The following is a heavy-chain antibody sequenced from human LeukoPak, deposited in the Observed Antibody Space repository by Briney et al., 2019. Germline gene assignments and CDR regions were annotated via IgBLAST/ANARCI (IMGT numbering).Heavy chain of an antibody. CDR2: ISGSSSYI. V-gene: IGHV3-21*01. Sequence: PGGSLRLSCTASGFTLSSYSMNWVRQAPGKGLEWVSSISGSSSYIFYGDSVKGRFTISRDNAKNSLYLQMNSLRAEDTAVYFCARDLSGSYGLGALDIWGQGKLVTVSS. J-gene: IGHJ3*02. CDR3: ARDLSGSYGLGALDI. CDR1: GFTLSSYS. D-gene: IGHD3-10*01.